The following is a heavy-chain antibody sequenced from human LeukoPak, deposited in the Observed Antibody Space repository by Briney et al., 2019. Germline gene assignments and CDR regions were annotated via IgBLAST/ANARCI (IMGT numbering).Heavy chain of an antibody. CDR3: AKRLRYFDWLPSSYYYYYYMDV. CDR2: IRYDGGNK. CDR1: GFTFSSYG. V-gene: IGHV3-30*02. D-gene: IGHD3-9*01. Sequence: PGGSLRLSCAASGFTFSSYGMHWVRQAPGKGLEWVAFIRYDGGNKYYADSVKGRFTISRDNSKNTLYLQMNSLRAEDTAVYYCAKRLRYFDWLPSSYYYYYYMDVWGKGTTVTVSS. J-gene: IGHJ6*03.